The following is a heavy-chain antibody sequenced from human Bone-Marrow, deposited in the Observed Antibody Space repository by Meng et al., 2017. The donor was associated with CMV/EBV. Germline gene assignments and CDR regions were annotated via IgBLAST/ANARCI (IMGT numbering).Heavy chain of an antibody. CDR1: GFTFSSYA. CDR2: ISYDASNK. V-gene: IGHV3-30*07. D-gene: IGHD3-16*01. J-gene: IGHJ6*02. CDR3: ASKGDRGMDV. Sequence: GESLKISCAASGFTFSSYAMHWVRQAPGKGLEWVAVISYDASNKYYADSVKGRFTISRDNAKNTLYLQMNSLRAEDTAVYYCASKGDRGMDVWGQGTTVTVSS.